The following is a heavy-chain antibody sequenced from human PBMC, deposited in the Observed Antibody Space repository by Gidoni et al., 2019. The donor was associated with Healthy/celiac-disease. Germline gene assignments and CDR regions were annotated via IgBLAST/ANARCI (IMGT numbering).Heavy chain of an antibody. D-gene: IGHD5-12*01. CDR3: AKIEMATFDDDFDY. CDR2: TSYDGSNK. J-gene: IGHJ4*02. Sequence: QVQLVESGGGVVQPGRSLRLSCAASGFTFSSYAMHWVRQAPGKGLEWVAVTSYDGSNKYYADSVKGRFTISRDNSKNTLYLQMNSLRAEDTAVYYCAKIEMATFDDDFDYWGQGTLVTVSS. CDR1: GFTFSSYA. V-gene: IGHV3-30-3*02.